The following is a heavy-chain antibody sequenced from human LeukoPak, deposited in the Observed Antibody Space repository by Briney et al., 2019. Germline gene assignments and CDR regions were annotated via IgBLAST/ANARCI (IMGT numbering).Heavy chain of an antibody. J-gene: IGHJ5*02. CDR3: ARRLYYYDSSASGWFDP. CDR1: GYTFTGYY. CDR2: INPNSGDT. V-gene: IGHV1-2*02. D-gene: IGHD3-22*01. Sequence: ASVKVSCKASGYTFTGYYMHWVRQGPGQGLEWMGWINPNSGDTNYAQRFQGRVTMTRDTSISTAYMELSGLTSDDTAVYYCARRLYYYDSSASGWFDPWGQGTLVTVSS.